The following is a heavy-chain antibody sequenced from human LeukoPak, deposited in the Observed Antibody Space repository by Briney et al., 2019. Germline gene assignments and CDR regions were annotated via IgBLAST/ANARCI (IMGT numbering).Heavy chain of an antibody. Sequence: SGPTLVHPTQPLTLTCTFSGFSLSTSGVGVGWIRQPPEKALEWLALIYWNDDKRYIPSLKSRHTITKDTSKNQVVLTMTNMDPVDTATYYCAHRLRYDLWSGYYFGYWGQGTLVTVSS. V-gene: IGHV2-5*01. D-gene: IGHD3-3*01. CDR1: GFSLSTSGVG. CDR2: IYWNDDK. CDR3: AHRLRYDLWSGYYFGY. J-gene: IGHJ4*02.